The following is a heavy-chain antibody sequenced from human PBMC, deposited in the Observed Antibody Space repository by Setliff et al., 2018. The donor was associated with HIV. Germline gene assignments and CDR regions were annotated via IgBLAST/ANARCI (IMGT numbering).Heavy chain of an antibody. V-gene: IGHV3-49*04. CDR3: TSRQPTPLYSSSWWYYYYGVDV. J-gene: IGHJ6*02. CDR1: GFTFGDYA. D-gene: IGHD6-13*01. CDR2: IRSKAYGGTT. Sequence: HPGGSLRLSCTASGFTFGDYAMSWVRQAPGKGLEWVGFIRSKAYGGTTEYAASVKGRFTISRDDSKSIAYLQMNSLKTEDTAVYYCTSRQPTPLYSSSWWYYYYGVDVWGQGTTVTVSS.